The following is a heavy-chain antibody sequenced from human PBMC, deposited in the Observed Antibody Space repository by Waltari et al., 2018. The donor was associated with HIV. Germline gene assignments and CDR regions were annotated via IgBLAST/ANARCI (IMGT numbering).Heavy chain of an antibody. J-gene: IGHJ3*01. CDR2: LNPILGAA. D-gene: IGHD3-10*01. CDR3: ARSDFGELVRGQRAFDV. CDR1: GGAFNTFA. V-gene: IGHV1-69*01. Sequence: QVQLEQSRAETKKPGSSVKVSCKASGGAFNTFAFTWVRQAPGQGLQLGGGLNPILGAAKNEQSFQDRLTITADAATGTVYMELRSLSSDDTAIYYCARSDFGELVRGQRAFDVWGQGTMV.